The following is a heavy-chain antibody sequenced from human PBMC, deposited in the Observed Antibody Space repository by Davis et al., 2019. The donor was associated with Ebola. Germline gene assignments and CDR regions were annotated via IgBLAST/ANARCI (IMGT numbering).Heavy chain of an antibody. V-gene: IGHV3-30*03. CDR2: IRFDGSNQ. Sequence: GGSLRLSCAASGFTFSSNSMNWVRQAPGKGLEWVTVIRFDGSNQYYADSVKGRFTISRDNSKNTLNLQMNSLRLEDTAMYYCARGTAGFFDYWGQGILVTVSS. CDR3: ARGTAGFFDY. D-gene: IGHD3-9*01. J-gene: IGHJ4*02. CDR1: GFTFSSNS.